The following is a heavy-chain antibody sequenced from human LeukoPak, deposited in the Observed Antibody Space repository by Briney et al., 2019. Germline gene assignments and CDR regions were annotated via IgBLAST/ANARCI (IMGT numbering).Heavy chain of an antibody. CDR3: ARGWGRSWDENWFDA. J-gene: IGHJ5*02. V-gene: IGHV3-21*01. D-gene: IGHD3-16*01. CDR1: GFTFSAFS. Sequence: GGSLRLSCAASGFTFSAFSMNWVRQAPGKGLEWVSSISGSSSYIYYADSVKGRFTISGDNAKNLVYLQMNSLRAEDTAVYYCARGWGRSWDENWFDAWGQGIRVTASS. CDR2: ISGSSSYI.